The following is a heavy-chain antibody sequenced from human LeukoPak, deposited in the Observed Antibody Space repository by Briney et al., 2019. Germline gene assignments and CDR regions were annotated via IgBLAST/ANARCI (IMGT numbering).Heavy chain of an antibody. D-gene: IGHD3-10*01. CDR2: INSGGST. Sequence: GGSLRLSCAASGFTVSNNYMNWVRQAPGQGLEWVAVINSGGSTHYADSVKGRFTISRDNSKNTPYLQMTSLRAEDTAVYYCARDMYYYGSGSDNFLYYWGQGTLVTVSS. V-gene: IGHV3-53*01. CDR3: ARDMYYYGSGSDNFLYY. CDR1: GFTVSNNY. J-gene: IGHJ4*02.